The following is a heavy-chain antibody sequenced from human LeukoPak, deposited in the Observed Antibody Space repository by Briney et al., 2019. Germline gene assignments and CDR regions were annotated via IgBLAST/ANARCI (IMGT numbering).Heavy chain of an antibody. V-gene: IGHV1-8*01. CDR3: ARGALEMATISY. Sequence: GASVKVSCKASGYTFTSYGINWVRQATGQGLEWMGWMNPNNGNTGYAQKFQGRLTMTRNTSISTAYMELSSLRSEDTAVYYCARGALEMATISYWSQGTLVTVSS. D-gene: IGHD5-24*01. J-gene: IGHJ4*02. CDR2: MNPNNGNT. CDR1: GYTFTSYG.